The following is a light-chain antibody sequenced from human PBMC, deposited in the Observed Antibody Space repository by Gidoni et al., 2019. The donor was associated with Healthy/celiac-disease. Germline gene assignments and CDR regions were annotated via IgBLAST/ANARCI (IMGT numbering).Light chain of an antibody. J-gene: IGLJ3*02. CDR2: DDS. CDR3: CSYAGGYKGWV. CDR1: SSDVGGYNY. Sequence: QSPIPQPPSSPGSPGQSVTTSCTGTSSDVGGYNYVPWYQQHPGKAPTLMIYDDSKRPSGVPDRFSGSKSGNTASLTITGLQAEDEADYYCCSYAGGYKGWVFGGGTKLTVL. V-gene: IGLV2-11*01.